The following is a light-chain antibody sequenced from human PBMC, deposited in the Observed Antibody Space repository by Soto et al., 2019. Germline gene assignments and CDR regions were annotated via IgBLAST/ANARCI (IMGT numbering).Light chain of an antibody. CDR2: GTS. V-gene: IGKV3-20*01. CDR1: QSVSSKY. J-gene: IGKJ3*01. Sequence: DIVLTQSPGTLSLSPGERATLSCRASQSVSSKYLAWYQQKPGQAPRVLIYGTSIRASGVPERFSGGGSGTDFTLTITRLEPEDFAVYYCQQYGSSLFTFGPGTK. CDR3: QQYGSSLFT.